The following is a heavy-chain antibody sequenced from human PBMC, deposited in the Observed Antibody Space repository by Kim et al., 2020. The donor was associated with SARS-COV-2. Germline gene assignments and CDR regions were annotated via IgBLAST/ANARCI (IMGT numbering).Heavy chain of an antibody. D-gene: IGHD2-8*02. J-gene: IGHJ5*02. CDR3: AGLVLSDTGGHGEFDP. Sequence: SETLSLTCTVSGGSISSNYWTWIRQSPGKGLEWIGYIHYSGRTSYNPSLKSRLTISVDTSKNHFSLTLSSVTAADTAVYHCAGLVLSDTGGHGEFDPWGQGTLVTVSS. V-gene: IGHV4-59*01. CDR2: IHYSGRT. CDR1: GGSISSNY.